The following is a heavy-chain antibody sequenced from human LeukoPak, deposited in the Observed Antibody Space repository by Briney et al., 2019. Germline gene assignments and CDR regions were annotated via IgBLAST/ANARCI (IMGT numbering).Heavy chain of an antibody. CDR1: GGSFSGYY. CDR3: ARHTYSNYWFDP. V-gene: IGHV4-34*01. Sequence: SETLSLTCAVYGGSFSGYYWSRIRQPPGKGLEWIGSIYYSGSTYYNPSLKSRVTISVDTSKNQFSLKLSSVTAADTAVYYCARHTYSNYWFDPWGQGTLVTVSS. J-gene: IGHJ5*02. D-gene: IGHD4-11*01. CDR2: IYYSGST.